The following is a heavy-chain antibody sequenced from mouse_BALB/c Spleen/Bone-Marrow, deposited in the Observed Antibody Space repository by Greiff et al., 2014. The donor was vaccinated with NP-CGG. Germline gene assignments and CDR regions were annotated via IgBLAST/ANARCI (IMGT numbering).Heavy chain of an antibody. D-gene: IGHD1-1*01. V-gene: IGHV1S56*01. CDR2: IYPGDLNT. J-gene: IGHJ2*01. CDR1: GYTFTTYY. Sequence: VQLQQSGPELVKPGASVRISCKVSGYTFTTYYLHWVKQRPGQGLEWIGWIYPGDLNTKYNEQFKATATLTADKSSSTAYMQLSSLTSEDSAVYFCVREDYSSVSFDYWGQGTTLTVSS. CDR3: VREDYSSVSFDY.